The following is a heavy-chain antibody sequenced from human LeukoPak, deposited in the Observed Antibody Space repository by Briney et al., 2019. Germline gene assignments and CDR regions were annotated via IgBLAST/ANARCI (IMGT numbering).Heavy chain of an antibody. CDR3: ARDHGNLVPGDY. J-gene: IGHJ4*02. D-gene: IGHD4-4*01. Sequence: PGGSLRLSCAASGFTFSSYGMHWVRQAPGKGLEWVAVIWYDGSNKYYADSVKGRFTISRDNSKNTLYLQMNSLRAEDTAVYYCARDHGNLVPGDYWGQGTLVTVSS. CDR1: GFTFSSYG. CDR2: IWYDGSNK. V-gene: IGHV3-33*01.